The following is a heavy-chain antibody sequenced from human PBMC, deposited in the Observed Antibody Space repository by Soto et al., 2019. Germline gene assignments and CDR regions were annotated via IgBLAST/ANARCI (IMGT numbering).Heavy chain of an antibody. Sequence: EVQLVESGGDLVQPGGSLRLSCAASGFTFSRSWMHWVRQAPGKGLVWISRSNSDGSTTNYADSVRGRFTISRDNAKNTLFLQMNSLRAEDTAIYYGARVPTWGLGNWGQGTLVTVSS. CDR2: SNSDGSTT. V-gene: IGHV3-74*01. CDR3: ARVPTWGLGN. D-gene: IGHD7-27*01. J-gene: IGHJ1*01. CDR1: GFTFSRSW.